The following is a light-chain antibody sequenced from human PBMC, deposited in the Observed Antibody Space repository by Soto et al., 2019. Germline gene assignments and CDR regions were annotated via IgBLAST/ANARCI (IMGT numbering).Light chain of an antibody. CDR1: QGIRNY. CDR2: AAS. V-gene: IGKV1-27*01. J-gene: IGKJ3*01. CDR3: QKYNSAPTT. Sequence: DSQMTQSPSSLSESVGDRFTITCRASQGIRNYLAWYQQKPGKVPNLLIYAASTLQSGVPSRFSVSGSGTDFTLTISRLKPEDVATYSCQKYNSAPTTFGHGTKVDIK.